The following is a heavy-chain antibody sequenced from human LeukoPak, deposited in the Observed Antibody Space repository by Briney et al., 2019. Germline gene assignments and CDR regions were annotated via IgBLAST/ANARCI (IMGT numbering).Heavy chain of an antibody. J-gene: IGHJ6*03. CDR2: IRYDGSNK. V-gene: IGHV3-30*02. D-gene: IGHD3-16*01. CDR1: GFTFSSYG. Sequence: GGSLRLSCAASGFTFSSYGMHWVRQAPGKGLEWVAFIRYDGSNKYYADSVKGRFTISRDNSKNTLYLQMNSLRDEDTGVYYCAKGLRTGVGPYMGYHYYMDVWGKGATVTVSS. CDR3: AKGLRTGVGPYMGYHYYMDV.